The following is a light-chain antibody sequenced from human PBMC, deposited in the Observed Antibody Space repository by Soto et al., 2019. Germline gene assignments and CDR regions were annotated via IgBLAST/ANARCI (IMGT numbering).Light chain of an antibody. Sequence: DIQMTQSPSTLSASVVDGVTITFRASQSISTYLNWYQQKPGKAPKLLIYAASSLQSGVPSRFSGSGSGTDFTLTISSLQPEDFATYYCQQSYSTPCTFGQGTRLEI. CDR1: QSISTY. CDR3: QQSYSTPCT. CDR2: AAS. V-gene: IGKV1-39*01. J-gene: IGKJ5*01.